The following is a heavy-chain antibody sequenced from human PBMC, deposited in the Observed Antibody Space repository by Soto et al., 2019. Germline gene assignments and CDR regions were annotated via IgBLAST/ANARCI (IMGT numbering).Heavy chain of an antibody. CDR3: ARDDEGGSYCDLGH. D-gene: IGHD3-10*01. J-gene: IGHJ4*02. V-gene: IGHV3-30-3*01. CDR1: GFTFSNHI. CDR2: TLDDGNNK. Sequence: QVQLVESGGGVVQPGRSLRLSCAASGFTFSNHIMHWVRQAPGKGLEWVAVTLDDGNNKYYADSVKGRFTISRDNSKNTLYLQMNSLRTEDTAVYYCARDDEGGSYCDLGHWGQGTLVTVSS.